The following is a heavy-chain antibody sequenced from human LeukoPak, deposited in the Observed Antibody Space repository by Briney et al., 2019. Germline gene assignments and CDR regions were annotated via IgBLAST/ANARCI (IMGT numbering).Heavy chain of an antibody. CDR3: ARATVAGTDFDY. CDR2: ISSSSSYI. D-gene: IGHD6-19*01. V-gene: IGHV3-21*01. J-gene: IGHJ4*02. Sequence: GSLRLSCAASGFTFSSYEMNWVRQAPGKGLEWVSSISSSSSYIYYAGSVKGRFTISRDNAKNSLYLQMNSLRAEDTAVYYCARATVAGTDFDYWGQGTLVTVSS. CDR1: GFTFSSYE.